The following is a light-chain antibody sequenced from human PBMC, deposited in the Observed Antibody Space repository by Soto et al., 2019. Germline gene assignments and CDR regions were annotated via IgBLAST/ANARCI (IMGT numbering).Light chain of an antibody. CDR3: SSYTSSSTLV. V-gene: IGLV2-14*01. J-gene: IGLJ3*02. CDR2: EVS. CDR1: SSDVGGYNY. Sequence: QSVLTQPASVSGSPGQSITISCTGTSSDVGGYNYVSWYQQHPGKAPKLMIYEVSNRPSGVSNRFSGSKSGNTASLTISGLQDDDEADYYCSSYTSSSTLVFGGGTKVTVL.